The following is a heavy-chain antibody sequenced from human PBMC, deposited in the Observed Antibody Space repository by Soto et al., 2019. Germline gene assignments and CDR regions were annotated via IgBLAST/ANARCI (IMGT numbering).Heavy chain of an antibody. CDR1: GFTFSSYE. V-gene: IGHV3-48*03. Sequence: EVQLVESGGGLVQPGGSLRLSCAASGFTFSSYEMNWVRQAPGKGLEWVSYISSSGSTIYYADSVKGRFTISRDNAKNSLYLQMNSLRAEDTAVYYCAREGGASHVYYYYYGMDVWGQGNTVTVSS. J-gene: IGHJ6*02. CDR2: ISSSGSTI. D-gene: IGHD1-26*01. CDR3: AREGGASHVYYYYYGMDV.